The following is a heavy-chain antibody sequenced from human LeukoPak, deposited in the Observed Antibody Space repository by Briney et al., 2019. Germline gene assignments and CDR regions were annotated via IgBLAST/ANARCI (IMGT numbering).Heavy chain of an antibody. CDR1: GGSINSGNYY. D-gene: IGHD1-26*01. J-gene: IGHJ4*02. Sequence: SETLSLTCTVSGGSINSGNYYWNWIRQPAGKGLEWIGRIYANGGIMYNPSLKSRVAISMDTSKNQFSLDLNSVTAADTAMYYCAREGAGYYWGQGTLVTVSS. CDR3: AREGAGYY. V-gene: IGHV4-61*02. CDR2: IYANGGI.